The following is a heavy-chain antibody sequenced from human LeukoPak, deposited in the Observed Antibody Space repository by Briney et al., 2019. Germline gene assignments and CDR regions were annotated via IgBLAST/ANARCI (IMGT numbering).Heavy chain of an antibody. CDR3: AREMATIASVDAFNI. V-gene: IGHV3-7*01. Sequence: GGALRLSCAASGFTFSSYWTSWVRQAPGKGLEWVANIKQDGSEKYYVDSVKGRFTISRDNAKNSLYLQMNSLRAEDTAVYYCAREMATIASVDAFNIWGQGTMVTVSS. J-gene: IGHJ3*02. D-gene: IGHD5-24*01. CDR1: GFTFSSYW. CDR2: IKQDGSEK.